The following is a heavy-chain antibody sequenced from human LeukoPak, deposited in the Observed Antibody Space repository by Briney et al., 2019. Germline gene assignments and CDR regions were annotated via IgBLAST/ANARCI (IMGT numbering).Heavy chain of an antibody. CDR1: GFTLSSYA. J-gene: IGHJ4*02. D-gene: IGHD3-10*01. V-gene: IGHV3-23*01. CDR3: ARAKPKNMVRGLIMRRESRYYFDY. CDR2: ISDSGNT. Sequence: GGSLRLSCAASGFTLSSYAMSWVRQAPGKGLEWVSAISDSGNTYHADSVKGRFTISRDNSKSTLYIQMNSLGAEDTAVYYCARAKPKNMVRGLIMRRESRYYFDYWGQGTLVTVSS.